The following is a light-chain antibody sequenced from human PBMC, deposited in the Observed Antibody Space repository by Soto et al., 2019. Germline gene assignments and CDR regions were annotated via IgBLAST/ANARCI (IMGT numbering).Light chain of an antibody. Sequence: DIRMTQSPSTLSASVGDRVTITCRASQSISSWLAWYLLKPGKAPKLLIYKASTLQDGVPSRFSGSGSGTEFTLTISILQPDDFATYYCQQYSSYSPYTFGQGTKLEIK. CDR2: KAS. J-gene: IGKJ2*01. CDR1: QSISSW. V-gene: IGKV1-5*03. CDR3: QQYSSYSPYT.